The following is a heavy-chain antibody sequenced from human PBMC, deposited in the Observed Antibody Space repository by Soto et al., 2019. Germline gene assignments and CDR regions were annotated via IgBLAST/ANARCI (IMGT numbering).Heavy chain of an antibody. CDR3: SRHLLTTVTTAFDS. Sequence: SETLSLTCTVSGGSISRSSYCWGWIRQPPGEGLEYIGSIFYSGSSYYSPSLKSRVTISVDTSENHFSLKLTSVTAADTAVYYCSRHLLTTVTTAFDSWGQGALVTVSS. J-gene: IGHJ4*02. D-gene: IGHD4-17*01. CDR2: IFYSGSS. V-gene: IGHV4-39*01. CDR1: GGSISRSSYC.